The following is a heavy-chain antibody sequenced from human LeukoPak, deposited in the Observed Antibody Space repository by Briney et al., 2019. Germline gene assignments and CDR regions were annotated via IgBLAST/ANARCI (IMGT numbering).Heavy chain of an antibody. CDR3: ARQVRSSGWYPDY. CDR2: IYYSGST. CDR1: GGSVSNYY. V-gene: IGHV4-59*02. J-gene: IGHJ4*02. Sequence: SETLSLTCTVSGGSVSNYYWSWIRQPPGKGLEWIGNIYYSGSTNYNPSLKSRVTISLDTSKNQFSLNLISVTAADTAVYYCARQVRSSGWYPDYWGQGTLVTVSS. D-gene: IGHD6-19*01.